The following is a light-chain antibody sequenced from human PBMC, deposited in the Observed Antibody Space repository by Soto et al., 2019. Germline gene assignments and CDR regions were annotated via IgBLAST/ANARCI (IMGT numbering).Light chain of an antibody. J-gene: IGKJ1*01. V-gene: IGKV1D-13*01. Sequence: IQMTQSPSSLSASVGERVTITCRASQGIRSDLAWYQQTPGKAPKRLIYEASRLQSGVPSRFSGSGSGTDFTLTISSLQPEDFATYYCQQFNNYLWTFGQGTKVDIK. CDR1: QGIRSD. CDR2: EAS. CDR3: QQFNNYLWT.